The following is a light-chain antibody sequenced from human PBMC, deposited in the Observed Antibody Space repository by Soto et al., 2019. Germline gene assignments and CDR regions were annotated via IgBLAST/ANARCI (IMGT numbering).Light chain of an antibody. CDR1: QRVSRN. J-gene: IGKJ1*01. V-gene: IGKV3-15*01. CDR2: DAS. Sequence: EILITQSPATLSVSPGERATLTCRASQRVSRNLAWYQQKPRQATRLLIYDASTRANGIPDRFSGSGSETEFTLTISSLQSEDYAIYYCQQYNNWHPWTFGQGTKVDIK. CDR3: QQYNNWHPWT.